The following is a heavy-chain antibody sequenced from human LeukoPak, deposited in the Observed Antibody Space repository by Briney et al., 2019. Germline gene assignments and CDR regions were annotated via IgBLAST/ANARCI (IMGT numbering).Heavy chain of an antibody. D-gene: IGHD3-10*01. J-gene: IGHJ4*02. CDR2: INHSGST. Sequence: PSETLSLTCAVYGGSFSGYYWSWIRQPPGKGLEWIGEINHSGSTNYNPSLKSRVTISVDTSKNQFSLKLSSVTAADTAVYYCARMLLVRGVMDWGQGTLVTVSS. CDR3: ARMLLVRGVMD. CDR1: GGSFSGYY. V-gene: IGHV4-34*01.